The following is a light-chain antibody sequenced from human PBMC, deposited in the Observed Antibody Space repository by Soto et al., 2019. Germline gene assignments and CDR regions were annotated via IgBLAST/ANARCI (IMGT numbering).Light chain of an antibody. CDR2: EVS. J-gene: IGLJ1*01. CDR1: TTDVGGYNY. CDR3: SSYGGRYKYV. Sequence: QSALTQPTSAAGSPGQSVTISRTGTTTDVGGYNYVSWFQQYPGKAPKLMIYEVSKRPSGVPDRFSGSKSGNTASLTVSGLQAEDESDYYCSSYGGRYKYVFGTGTKLTVL. V-gene: IGLV2-8*01.